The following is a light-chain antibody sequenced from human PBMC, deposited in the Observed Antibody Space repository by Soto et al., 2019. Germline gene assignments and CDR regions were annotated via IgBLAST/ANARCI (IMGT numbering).Light chain of an antibody. CDR3: ASWDVSLVV. CDR2: SDN. CDR1: SSNIGTNT. V-gene: IGLV1-44*01. Sequence: QSVLTQPPSASGTPGQRGTISCSGSSSNIGTNTVIWYQQLPGAAPKLLIYSDNQLPSGVPDRFSGSKSGTSASLAISVLQSEDEADYYCASWDVSLVVFGGGTKLTVL. J-gene: IGLJ2*01.